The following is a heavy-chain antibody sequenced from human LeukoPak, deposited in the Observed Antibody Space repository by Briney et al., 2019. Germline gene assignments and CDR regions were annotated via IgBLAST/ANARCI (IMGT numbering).Heavy chain of an antibody. D-gene: IGHD2-15*01. CDR1: GDSFTSVTDY. CDR2: IHYAGST. V-gene: IGHV4-61*03. CDR3: ARQAVIIPTATEGPWFDP. J-gene: IGHJ5*02. Sequence: SETLSLTCTVSGDSFTSVTDYWAWIRQSPGKGPEWIANIHYAGSTNYNPSLKSRVTISVDLSKNHFSLNLNSVTAADTAVYYCARQAVIIPTATEGPWFDPWGQGTLVAVSS.